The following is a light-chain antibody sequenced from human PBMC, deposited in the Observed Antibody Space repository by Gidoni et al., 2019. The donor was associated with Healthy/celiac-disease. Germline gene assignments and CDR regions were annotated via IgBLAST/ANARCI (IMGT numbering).Light chain of an antibody. Sequence: EHALTQSPATLSLSPGERATLSCRASQSVSSYLAWYQQKPGQAPRLLIYDASNRATGIPARFSGSGSGTDFTLTISSLEPEDFAVYYCQQRSNWLQTFGQGTKVEIK. CDR3: QQRSNWLQT. CDR1: QSVSSY. V-gene: IGKV3-11*01. J-gene: IGKJ1*01. CDR2: DAS.